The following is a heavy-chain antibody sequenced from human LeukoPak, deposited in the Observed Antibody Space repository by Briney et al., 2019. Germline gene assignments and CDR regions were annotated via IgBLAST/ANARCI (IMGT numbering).Heavy chain of an antibody. V-gene: IGHV3-23*01. J-gene: IGHJ4*02. Sequence: GGSLRLSCAASGFTFSSHGMNWVRQAPGKGLEWVSGISGSGVITYYADSVKGRFTISRDNSKNTLHLQMNSLRAEDTAVYYCARGGYYGSGRYYFDSWGQGTLVTVSS. CDR2: ISGSGVIT. D-gene: IGHD3-3*01. CDR1: GFTFSSHG. CDR3: ARGGYYGSGRYYFDS.